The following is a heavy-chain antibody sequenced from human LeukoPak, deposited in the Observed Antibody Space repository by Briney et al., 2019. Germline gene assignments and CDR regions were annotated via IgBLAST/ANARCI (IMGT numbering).Heavy chain of an antibody. Sequence: ASVNVSCKASGYTFTGYYMHWVRQAPGQGLEWMGWINPNSGGTNYAQTFQGRVTMTRNTSISTAYMELSRLRSVDTAVYYCAKGLYGDYNWFDPWGQGTLVTVSS. CDR2: INPNSGGT. D-gene: IGHD4-17*01. J-gene: IGHJ5*02. CDR1: GYTFTGYY. V-gene: IGHV1-2*02. CDR3: AKGLYGDYNWFDP.